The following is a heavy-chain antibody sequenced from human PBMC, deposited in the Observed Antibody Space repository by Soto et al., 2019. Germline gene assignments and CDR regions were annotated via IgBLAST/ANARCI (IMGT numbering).Heavy chain of an antibody. CDR2: ISGRGGST. CDR3: AKSGGDIWTTYYFDY. CDR1: GFTFSSNS. V-gene: IGHV3-23*01. D-gene: IGHD4-4*01. Sequence: EVQLLESGGGLVQPGGSLKLSCAASGFTFSSNSMSWVRQAPGKGLEWVSGISGRGGSTYYANSVKGRFTISRDNSENMLYLQIYSLRDEDTAVYFCAKSGGDIWTTYYFDYWGEGTLITVSS. J-gene: IGHJ4*02.